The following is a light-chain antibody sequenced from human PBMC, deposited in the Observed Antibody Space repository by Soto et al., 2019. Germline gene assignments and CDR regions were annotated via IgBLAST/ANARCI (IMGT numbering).Light chain of an antibody. CDR1: SSDVGGYIY. CDR3: SSYTSSGTLV. CDR2: DVT. Sequence: ALTQPASVSGSPGQSITISCTGTSSDVGGYIYVSWYQQHPGKAPKLMIYDVTDRPSGVSNRFSGSKSGNTASLTISGLQAEDEADYYCSSYTSSGTLVFGTGTKVTVL. J-gene: IGLJ1*01. V-gene: IGLV2-14*01.